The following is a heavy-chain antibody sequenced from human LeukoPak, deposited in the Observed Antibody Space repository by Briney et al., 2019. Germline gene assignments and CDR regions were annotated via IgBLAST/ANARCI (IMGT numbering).Heavy chain of an antibody. D-gene: IGHD6-25*01. CDR3: ARAGLIAAAGYVFDY. J-gene: IGHJ4*02. CDR1: GVTFSSYE. Sequence: AGSLRLSCAASGVTFSSYEMHWVRQAPGKGLEWVSYISSSGSTIYYADSLKGRFTVSRDNAKNLLFLQMNSLRAEDTAVYYCARAGLIAAAGYVFDYWGQGTLATVSS. V-gene: IGHV3-48*03. CDR2: ISSSGSTI.